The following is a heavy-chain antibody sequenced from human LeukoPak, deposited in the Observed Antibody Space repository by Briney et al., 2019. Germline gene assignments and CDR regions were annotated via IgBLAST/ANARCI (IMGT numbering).Heavy chain of an antibody. D-gene: IGHD3-22*01. J-gene: IGHJ4*01. CDR1: GASINNNF. CDR3: ARHRDYYDT. CDR2: IYSSGSA. Sequence: SETLSLTCTVSGASINNNFWTWIRQPPGKGLEWIGYIYSSGSANYNPSLKSRVIISGDTSKNQISLNLTSVTAADTAVYSCARHRDYYDTWGHGTLVTVSS. V-gene: IGHV4-59*08.